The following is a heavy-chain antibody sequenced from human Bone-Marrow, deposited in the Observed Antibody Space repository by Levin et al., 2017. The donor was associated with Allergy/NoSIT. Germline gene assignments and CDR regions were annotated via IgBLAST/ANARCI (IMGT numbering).Heavy chain of an antibody. CDR2: IDPTRGAT. J-gene: IGHJ4*02. Sequence: ASVKVSCSVSGYTFSDYYIHWIRQTPGQGLEWIGWIDPTRGATQFAEKFHARVVLTRDSSLRTAYMELGKLRSDDTALDYCARGGASSNDYWGQGTLVTVSS. V-gene: IGHV1-2*02. CDR1: GYTFSDYY. D-gene: IGHD6-13*01. CDR3: ARGGASSNDY.